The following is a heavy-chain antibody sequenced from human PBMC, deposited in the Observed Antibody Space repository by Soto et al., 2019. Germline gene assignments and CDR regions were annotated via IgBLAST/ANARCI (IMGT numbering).Heavy chain of an antibody. J-gene: IGHJ4*02. CDR3: ARAVEVGADFAY. V-gene: IGHV1-3*01. Sequence: ASVKVSCKASGYTFTGYAMHWVRQAPGQRLEWMGWINAGNGNTKYSQKFQGRVTITRDTSASTAYMELSSLRSEDTAVYYCARAVEVGADFAYCSQGTLVTGSS. CDR2: INAGNGNT. CDR1: GYTFTGYA. D-gene: IGHD1-26*01.